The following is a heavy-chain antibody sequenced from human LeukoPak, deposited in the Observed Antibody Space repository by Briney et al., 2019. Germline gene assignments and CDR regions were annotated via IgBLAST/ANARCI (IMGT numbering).Heavy chain of an antibody. CDR3: ARGYGSGSRFDY. CDR1: GGSISSGSYN. J-gene: IGHJ4*02. Sequence: SETLSLTCTVSGGSISSGSYNWSWIRQPAGKGLEWIGRIYTSGSTNYNPSLKSRVTISVDTSKNQFSLKLSSVTAADTAVYYCARGYGSGSRFDYWGQGTLVTVSS. CDR2: IYTSGST. D-gene: IGHD3-10*01. V-gene: IGHV4-61*02.